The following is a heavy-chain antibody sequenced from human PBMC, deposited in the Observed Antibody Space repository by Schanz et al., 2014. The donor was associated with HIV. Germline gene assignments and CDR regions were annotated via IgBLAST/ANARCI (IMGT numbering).Heavy chain of an antibody. J-gene: IGHJ5*02. CDR2: VGYGGDNT. V-gene: IGHV3-23*01. CDR1: GFTFSSYA. Sequence: EVQLLESGGGLVQPGGSLRLSCAASGFTFSSYAMSWVRLAPGKGLEWVSTVGYGGDNTYYADSVEGRFTISRDNSKNTLYLHMSSLRVEDTAVYYCAKDGGGLRFYNWFDPWGQGILVTVSS. CDR3: AKDGGGLRFYNWFDP. D-gene: IGHD2-15*01.